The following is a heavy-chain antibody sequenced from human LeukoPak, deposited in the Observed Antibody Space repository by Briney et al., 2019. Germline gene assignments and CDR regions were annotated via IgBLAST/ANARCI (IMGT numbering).Heavy chain of an antibody. V-gene: IGHV3-30*04. CDR1: GFTFSSYA. D-gene: IGHD6-19*01. Sequence: GGSLRLSCAASGFTFSSYAMHWVRQAPGKGLEWVAVISYDGSNKYYADSVKGRFTIPRDNSKNTLYLQMNSLRAEDTAVYYCARESSVGLALDYWGQGTLVTVSS. CDR2: ISYDGSNK. J-gene: IGHJ4*02. CDR3: ARESSVGLALDY.